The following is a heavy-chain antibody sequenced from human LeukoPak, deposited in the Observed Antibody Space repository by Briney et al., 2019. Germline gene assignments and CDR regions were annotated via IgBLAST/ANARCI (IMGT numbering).Heavy chain of an antibody. Sequence: GSVKVSCKASGYTFTGYYMHWVRQAPGQGLEWMGWINPNSGGTNYAQKFQGRVTVTRDTSISTAYMELRNLRSDDTAVYYCARGRNGDSDYWGQGTLVTVSS. CDR3: ARGRNGDSDY. D-gene: IGHD4-17*01. CDR2: INPNSGGT. CDR1: GYTFTGYY. J-gene: IGHJ4*02. V-gene: IGHV1-2*02.